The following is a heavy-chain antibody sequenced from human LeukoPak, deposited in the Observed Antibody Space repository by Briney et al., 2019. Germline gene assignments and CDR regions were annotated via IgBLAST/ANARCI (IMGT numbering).Heavy chain of an antibody. V-gene: IGHV3-7*01. J-gene: IGHJ4*02. CDR2: MNVDGSVT. CDR3: ARDPAWGAIDY. D-gene: IGHD7-27*01. CDR1: GFSIRSFW. Sequence: GGSLRFSCAVSGFSIRSFWMSWVRQTPGKGLEGVADMNVDGSVTYYVDSVKGRFTISRDNAKDYLYLQMISLRAADTAVSYCARDPAWGAIDYWGQGTLVTVSS.